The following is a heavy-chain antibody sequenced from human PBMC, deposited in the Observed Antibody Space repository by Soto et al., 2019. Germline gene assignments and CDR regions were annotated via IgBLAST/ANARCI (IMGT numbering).Heavy chain of an antibody. Sequence: SETLSLTCAVSGGSISSSNWWSWVRQPPGKGLEWIGEIYHSGSTNYNPSLKSRVTISVDKSKNQFSLKLSSVTAADTAVYYCARVQALSYYYDSSGYGTWGQGTTVTVS. D-gene: IGHD3-22*01. CDR2: IYHSGST. CDR3: ARVQALSYYYDSSGYGT. CDR1: GGSISSSNW. V-gene: IGHV4-4*02. J-gene: IGHJ6*02.